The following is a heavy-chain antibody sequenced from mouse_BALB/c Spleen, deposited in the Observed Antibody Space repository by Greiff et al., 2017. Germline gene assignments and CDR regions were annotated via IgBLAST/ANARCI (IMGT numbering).Heavy chain of an antibody. CDR2: ISYDGSN. CDR3: ASYYRYGFDY. CDR1: GYSITSGYY. J-gene: IGHJ2*01. Sequence: EVKLVESGPGLVKPSQSLSLTCSVTGYSITSGYYWNWIRQFPGNKLEWMGYISYDGSNNYNPSLKNRISITRDTSKNQFFLKLNSVTTEDTATYYCASYYRYGFDYWGQGTTLTVSS. V-gene: IGHV3-6*02. D-gene: IGHD2-14*01.